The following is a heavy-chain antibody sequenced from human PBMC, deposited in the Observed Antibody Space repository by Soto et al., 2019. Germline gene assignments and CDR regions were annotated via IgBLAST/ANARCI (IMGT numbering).Heavy chain of an antibody. V-gene: IGHV2-5*02. CDR1: GFSLSTSGVG. CDR3: AHSEETGSSDY. D-gene: IGHD3-9*01. CDR2: IYWDDDK. J-gene: IGHJ4*02. Sequence: QITLKESGPTLVKPTQTLTLTCTFSGFSLSTSGVGVGWIRQPPRKALEWLALIYWDDDKRYSPSLKSRLTITKDTSNTQVVLTMTNMDPVDTATYYCAHSEETGSSDYWGQGTLVTVSS.